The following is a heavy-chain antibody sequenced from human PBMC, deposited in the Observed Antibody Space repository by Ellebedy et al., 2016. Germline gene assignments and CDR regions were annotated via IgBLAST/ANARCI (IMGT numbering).Heavy chain of an antibody. Sequence: GGSLRLXXAASGFTFSSYAMSWVRQAPGKGLEWVSAISGSGGSTYYADSVKGRFTISRDNSKNTLYLQMNGLRAEDTAVYYCAKDLKFGVRGVTCDYWGQGTLVTVSS. J-gene: IGHJ4*02. CDR2: ISGSGGST. CDR1: GFTFSSYA. CDR3: AKDLKFGVRGVTCDY. V-gene: IGHV3-23*01. D-gene: IGHD3-10*01.